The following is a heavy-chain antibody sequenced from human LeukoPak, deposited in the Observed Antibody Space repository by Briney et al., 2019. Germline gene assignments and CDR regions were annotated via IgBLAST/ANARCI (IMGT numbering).Heavy chain of an antibody. V-gene: IGHV4-59*08. CDR1: GGSISSYY. Sequence: ETLSLTCTVSGGSISSYYWSWIRQPPGKGLEGIGYIYYSGSTNYNPSLKSRVTISVATSKNQFSLKLSSVTAADTAVYYCARRLRSRGPFDYWGQGTLVTVSS. J-gene: IGHJ4*02. CDR2: IYYSGST. CDR3: ARRLRSRGPFDY.